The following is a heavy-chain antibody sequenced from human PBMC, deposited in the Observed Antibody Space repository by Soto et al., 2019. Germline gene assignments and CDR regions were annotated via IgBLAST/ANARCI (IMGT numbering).Heavy chain of an antibody. D-gene: IGHD6-13*01. CDR1: GGSISSSSYY. Sequence: SETLSLTCTVSGGSISSSSYYWGWIRQPPGRGLEWIGSIYYSGSTYYNPSLKSRVTISVVPSKPQFSLKLSSVTAADTAVYYCARHTAAGYYHGLDVWGEGTRVTVSS. J-gene: IGHJ6*02. V-gene: IGHV4-39*01. CDR3: ARHTAAGYYHGLDV. CDR2: IYYSGST.